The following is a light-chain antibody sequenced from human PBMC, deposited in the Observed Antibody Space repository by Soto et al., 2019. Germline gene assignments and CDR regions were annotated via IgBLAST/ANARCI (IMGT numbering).Light chain of an antibody. CDR2: DVT. CDR3: SSYAGSNFYV. J-gene: IGLJ1*01. Sequence: QSALTQPPSASGSPGQSVTISCTGTSIDVGGYNYVSRYQQHPGKAPKFIIYDVTKRPSGVPDRFSGSKSGNTASLTVSGLQSEDEGDYYCSSYAGSNFYVFGTGTKLTVL. V-gene: IGLV2-8*01. CDR1: SIDVGGYNY.